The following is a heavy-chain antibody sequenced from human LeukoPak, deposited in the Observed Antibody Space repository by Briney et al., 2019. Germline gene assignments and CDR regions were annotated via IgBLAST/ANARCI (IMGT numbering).Heavy chain of an antibody. CDR2: MSPNNGNT. CDR1: GYTFTNYD. CDR3: ASNPPRTGDFNY. D-gene: IGHD7-27*01. J-gene: IGHJ4*02. Sequence: ASVKVSCKNSGYTFTNYDINWVRQATGQGLEWMGWMSPNNGNTGYAQKFQGRVTMTRDTSINTAYMELSSLRSEDTAVYYCASNPPRTGDFNYWGQGALVTVSS. V-gene: IGHV1-8*01.